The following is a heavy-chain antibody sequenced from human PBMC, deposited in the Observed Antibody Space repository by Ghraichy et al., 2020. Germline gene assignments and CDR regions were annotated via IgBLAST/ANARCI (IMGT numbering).Heavy chain of an antibody. CDR1: GGSFSGYY. D-gene: IGHD3-9*01. Sequence: SETLSLTCAVYGGSFSGYYWSWIRQPPGKGLEWIGEINHSGSTNYNPSLKSRVTISVDTSKNQFSLKLSSVTAADTAVYYCAGGGGILTGYYISYYGMDVWDQGTTVPVSS. CDR3: AGGGGILTGYYISYYGMDV. V-gene: IGHV4-34*01. J-gene: IGHJ6*02. CDR2: INHSGST.